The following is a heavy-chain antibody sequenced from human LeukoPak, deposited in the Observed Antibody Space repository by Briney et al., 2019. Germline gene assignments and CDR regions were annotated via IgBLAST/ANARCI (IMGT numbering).Heavy chain of an antibody. CDR3: ARDLVRYSGDDYSLHYGMDV. J-gene: IGHJ6*02. V-gene: IGHV1-2*02. CDR2: INPNSGGT. D-gene: IGHD5-12*01. Sequence: ASVKVSCKASGYTFTGYYMHWVRQAPGQGLEWMGWINPNSGGTNYAQKFQGRVTMTRDTSISTAYMELSRLRSDDTAVYYCARDLVRYSGDDYSLHYGMDVWGQGTTVTVSS. CDR1: GYTFTGYY.